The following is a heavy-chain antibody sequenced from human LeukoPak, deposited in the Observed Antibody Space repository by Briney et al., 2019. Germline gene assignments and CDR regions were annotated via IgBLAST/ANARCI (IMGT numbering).Heavy chain of an antibody. CDR3: ARDTGWYFDL. V-gene: IGHV3-74*01. Sequence: GGSLRLSCAASGFTFSGYGMHWVRQPPGKGLVWVSRITGDGSSTTYADSVKGRFTISRDNAKNTLYLQMISLRAEDTAVYYCARDTGWYFDLWGRGTLVTVSS. CDR2: ITGDGSST. D-gene: IGHD4-17*01. J-gene: IGHJ2*01. CDR1: GFTFSGYG.